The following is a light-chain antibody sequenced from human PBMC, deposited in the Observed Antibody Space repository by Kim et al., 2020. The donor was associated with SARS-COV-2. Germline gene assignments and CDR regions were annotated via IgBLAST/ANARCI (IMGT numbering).Light chain of an antibody. V-gene: IGLV3-1*01. J-gene: IGLJ3*02. Sequence: SVSPGQTASITCSGSKLGDKYAYLYQKKPGQSPILVIYQHTKRPSGISQRFSGSSFGNTATLTISRAQTMDEADYYCQAWYSSTAVFGGGTKLTVL. CDR3: QAWYSSTAV. CDR1: KLGDKY. CDR2: QHT.